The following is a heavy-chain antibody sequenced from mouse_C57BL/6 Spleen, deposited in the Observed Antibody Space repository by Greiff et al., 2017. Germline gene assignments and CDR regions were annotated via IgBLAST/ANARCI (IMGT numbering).Heavy chain of an antibody. CDR1: GFNIKDYY. CDR3: ARGKGYFDV. CDR2: IDPEDGAT. Sequence: EVKLVESGAELVQPGASVKLSCTASGFNIKDYYMHWVKQRPEQGLEWIGRIDPEDGATKYAPKFQGKATITADTSSNTAYLQLSSLTSEDTAVYYCARGKGYFDVWGTGTTVTVSS. V-gene: IGHV14-2*01. J-gene: IGHJ1*03.